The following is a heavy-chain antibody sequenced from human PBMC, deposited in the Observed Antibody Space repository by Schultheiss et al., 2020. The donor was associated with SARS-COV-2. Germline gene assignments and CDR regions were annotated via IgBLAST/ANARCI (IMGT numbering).Heavy chain of an antibody. CDR1: GGSISSGEYY. J-gene: IGHJ4*02. Sequence: SETLSLTCTVSGGSISSGEYYWSWIRQPPGKGLEWIGYIYYSGSTYYNPSLKSRITISLDTSKNQFSLKLRSVTASDTAVYYCARVFGVTGTDYWGQGTLVTVSS. CDR3: ARVFGVTGTDY. CDR2: IYYSGST. D-gene: IGHD1-20*01. V-gene: IGHV4-30-4*01.